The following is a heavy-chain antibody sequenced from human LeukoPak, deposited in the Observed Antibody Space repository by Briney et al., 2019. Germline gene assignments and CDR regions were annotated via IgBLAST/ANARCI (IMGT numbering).Heavy chain of an antibody. J-gene: IGHJ4*02. CDR1: GFTFSNAW. V-gene: IGHV3-23*01. CDR3: AKWGDYDVLTGYYVSDY. Sequence: GGSLRLSCAASGFTFSNAWMSWVRQAPGKGLEWVSAITGSGGNTYYADSVKGRFTISRDNSKNTVFLQMNSLRAEDTAVYYCAKWGDYDVLTGYYVSDYWGQGTLVTVSS. D-gene: IGHD3-9*01. CDR2: ITGSGGNT.